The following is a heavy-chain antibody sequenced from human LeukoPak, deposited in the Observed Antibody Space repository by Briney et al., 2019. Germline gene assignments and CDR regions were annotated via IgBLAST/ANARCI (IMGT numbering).Heavy chain of an antibody. CDR1: GFTFSDAW. Sequence: PGGPLRLSCAASGFTFSDAWLSWVRQAPGKGLEWIGRIRTKGEGEPTDYPGPVKGRFTISRDHSKNTLYLQMNSLRTEDTAVYYCTADLSDSSAWSFDYWGQGTLVTVSS. V-gene: IGHV3-15*01. D-gene: IGHD3-22*01. CDR3: TADLSDSSAWSFDY. CDR2: IRTKGEGEPT. J-gene: IGHJ4*02.